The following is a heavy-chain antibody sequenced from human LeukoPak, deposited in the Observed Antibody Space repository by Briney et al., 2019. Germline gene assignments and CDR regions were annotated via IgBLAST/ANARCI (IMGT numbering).Heavy chain of an antibody. V-gene: IGHV1-69-2*01. Sequence: ASVKVSCKVSGYTFTDYYMHWGQQAPGKALEWMGLVDPEDGETIYAEKLQGRGTITADTSTNTAYMELSSLRSEDTAVYYCATVTKWELRRPSIDYWGQGTLVTVSS. D-gene: IGHD1-26*01. CDR2: VDPEDGET. CDR3: ATVTKWELRRPSIDY. J-gene: IGHJ4*02. CDR1: GYTFTDYY.